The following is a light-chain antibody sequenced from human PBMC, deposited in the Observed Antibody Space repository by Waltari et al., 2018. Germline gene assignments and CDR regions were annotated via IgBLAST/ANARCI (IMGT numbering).Light chain of an antibody. Sequence: QSALTQPPSASGSPGQDVTISCTGTSGDIGTYDHVSWYQQHPGKAPKVIVYAVTKRPSGVPDRFSGSKSGDTAFLTVSGLQAEDEADYYCSSYAGNYIYVFGTGTEVTVL. CDR2: AVT. J-gene: IGLJ1*01. CDR3: SSYAGNYIYV. CDR1: SGDIGTYDH. V-gene: IGLV2-8*01.